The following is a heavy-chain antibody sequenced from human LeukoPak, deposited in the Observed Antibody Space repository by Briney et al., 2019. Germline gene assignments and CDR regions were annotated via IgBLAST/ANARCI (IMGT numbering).Heavy chain of an antibody. D-gene: IGHD6-13*01. V-gene: IGHV4-39*07. CDR3: ARGDYSSSWSWFDP. CDR1: GGSISSSSYY. J-gene: IGHJ5*02. CDR2: IYYSGST. Sequence: SETLSLTCTVSGGSISSSSYYWGWIRQPPGKGLEWIGSIYYSGSTYYNPSLKSRVTISVDTSKNQFSLKLSSVTAADTAVYYCARGDYSSSWSWFDPWGQGTLVTVSS.